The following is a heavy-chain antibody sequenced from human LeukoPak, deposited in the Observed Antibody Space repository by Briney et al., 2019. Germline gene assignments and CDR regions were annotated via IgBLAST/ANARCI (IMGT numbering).Heavy chain of an antibody. CDR2: IYHSGST. D-gene: IGHD1-14*01. Sequence: PSETLSLTCTVSGYSISSGYYWGWIRQPPGKGLEWIGSIYHSGSTYYNPSLKSRVTISVDTSKNQFSLKLSSVTAADTAVYYCARETVIPPDAFDIWGQVTMVTVSS. CDR1: GYSISSGYY. J-gene: IGHJ3*02. V-gene: IGHV4-38-2*02. CDR3: ARETVIPPDAFDI.